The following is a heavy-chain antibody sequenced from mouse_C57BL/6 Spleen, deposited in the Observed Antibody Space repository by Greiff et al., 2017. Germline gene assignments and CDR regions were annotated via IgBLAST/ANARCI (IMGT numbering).Heavy chain of an antibody. CDR3: TRSLYYGSRGDYFDY. Sequence: VQLQQSGTVLARPGASVKMSCKTSGYTFTSYWMHWVKQRPGQGLEWIGAIYPGNSDTSYNQKFKGKAKLTAVTSASTAYMQLSSLTNEDSAVYYCTRSLYYGSRGDYFDYWSQGTTLTVSS. D-gene: IGHD1-1*01. CDR2: IYPGNSDT. V-gene: IGHV1-5*01. CDR1: GYTFTSYW. J-gene: IGHJ2*01.